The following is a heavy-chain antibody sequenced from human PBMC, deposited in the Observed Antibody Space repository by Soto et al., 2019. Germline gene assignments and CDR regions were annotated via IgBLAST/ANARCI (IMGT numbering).Heavy chain of an antibody. CDR2: IYYSGST. CDR3: ARQPCSSTSCFMKYYYYYYGMDV. D-gene: IGHD2-2*01. Sequence: QLQLQESGPGLVKPSETLSLTCTVSGGSISSSSYYWGWIRQPPGKGLEWIGSIYYSGSTYYNPSLKSRVTISVDTSKNQFSLKLSSVTAADTAVYYCARQPCSSTSCFMKYYYYYYGMDVWGQGTTVTVSS. CDR1: GGSISSSSYY. V-gene: IGHV4-39*01. J-gene: IGHJ6*02.